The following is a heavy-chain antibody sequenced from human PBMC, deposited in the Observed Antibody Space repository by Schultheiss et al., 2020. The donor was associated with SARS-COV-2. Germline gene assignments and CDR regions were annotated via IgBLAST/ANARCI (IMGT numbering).Heavy chain of an antibody. J-gene: IGHJ4*02. Sequence: SETLSLTCTVSGGSISSGGYYWSWIRQPAGKGLEWIGRIYTSGSTNYNPSLKSRVTMSVDTSKNQFSLKLSSVTAADTAVYYCARDLGESYGYDYWGQGTLVTVSS. CDR1: GGSISSGGYY. V-gene: IGHV4-61*02. CDR3: ARDLGESYGYDY. D-gene: IGHD5-18*01. CDR2: IYTSGST.